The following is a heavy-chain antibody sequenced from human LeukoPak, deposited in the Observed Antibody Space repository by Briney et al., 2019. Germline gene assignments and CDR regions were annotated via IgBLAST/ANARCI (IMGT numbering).Heavy chain of an antibody. CDR1: GFTFSDYY. J-gene: IGHJ5*02. Sequence: PGGSLRLSCAASGFTFSDYYMSWIRQAPGKGLEWVSYISHSGSDTYYANSVKGRFTISRDNAKNSLYLQMNSLRAEDTAVYYCARDSLRRDGYLNWFDPWGQGTLVTVSS. CDR2: ISHSGSDT. CDR3: ARDSLRRDGYLNWFDP. V-gene: IGHV3-11*01. D-gene: IGHD5-24*01.